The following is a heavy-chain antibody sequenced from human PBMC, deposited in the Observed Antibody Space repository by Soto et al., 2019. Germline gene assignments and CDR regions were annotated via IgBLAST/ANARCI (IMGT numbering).Heavy chain of an antibody. J-gene: IGHJ6*03. D-gene: IGHD2-2*02. CDR1: GFTFSSYA. CDR2: ISGSGGST. CDR3: AKVDCRSTSCYIYSYYYRDV. Sequence: EVQLLESGGGLVQPGGSLRLSCAASGFTFSSYAMSWVRQAPGKGLEWVSAISGSGGSTYYADSVKGRFTISRDNSKNTLDLQMKRLRAEDTAVYYCAKVDCRSTSCYIYSYYYRDVWGKGTTVTVSS. V-gene: IGHV3-23*01.